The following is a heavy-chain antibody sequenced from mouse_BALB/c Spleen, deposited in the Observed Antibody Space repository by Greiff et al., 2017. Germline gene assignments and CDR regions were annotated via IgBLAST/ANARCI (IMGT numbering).Heavy chain of an antibody. D-gene: IGHD1-1*01. CDR3: ARIGGDYGSSRYFDV. J-gene: IGHJ1*01. CDR1: GYTFTSYV. V-gene: IGHV1-14*01. CDR2: INPYNDGT. Sequence: VQLQQSGPELVKPGASVKMSCKASGYTFTSYVMHWAKQKPGQGLEWIGYINPYNDGTKYNEKFKGKATLTSDKSSSTAYMELSSLTSEDSAVYYCARIGGDYGSSRYFDVWGAGTTVTVSS.